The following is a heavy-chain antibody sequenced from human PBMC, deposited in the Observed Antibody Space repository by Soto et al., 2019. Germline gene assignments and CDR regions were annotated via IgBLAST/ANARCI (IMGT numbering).Heavy chain of an antibody. CDR2: INAGNGNT. Sequence: GASVKVSCKASGYTFTSYAMHWVRQAPGQRLEWMGWINAGNGNTKYSQKFQGRVTITRDTSASTAYMELSSLRSEDTAVYYCARDQWYSSGWHQITYYYYYGMDVWGQGTTVTVSS. J-gene: IGHJ6*02. V-gene: IGHV1-3*01. CDR1: GYTFTSYA. CDR3: ARDQWYSSGWHQITYYYYYGMDV. D-gene: IGHD6-19*01.